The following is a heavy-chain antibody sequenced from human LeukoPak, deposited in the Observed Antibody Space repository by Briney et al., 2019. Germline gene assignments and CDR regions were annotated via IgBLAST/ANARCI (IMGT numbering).Heavy chain of an antibody. CDR2: IYYSGST. Sequence: SETLSLTCTVSGGSISSGGYYWSWIRQHPGKGLEWIGYIYYSGSTYYNPSLKSRVTISVDTSKNQFSLKLSSVTAADTAVYYCAREDSSGYYPYFDYWGHGTLVTVSS. CDR3: AREDSSGYYPYFDY. V-gene: IGHV4-31*03. CDR1: GGSISSGGYY. J-gene: IGHJ4*01. D-gene: IGHD3-22*01.